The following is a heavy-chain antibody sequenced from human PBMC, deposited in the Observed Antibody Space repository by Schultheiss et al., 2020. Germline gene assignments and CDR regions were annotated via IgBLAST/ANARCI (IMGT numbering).Heavy chain of an antibody. D-gene: IGHD2-2*01. Sequence: ASVKVSCKASGYTFTGYYMHWVRQAPGQGLEWMGWINPNSGGTNYAQKFQGRVTMTRDTSISTAYMELSRLRSDDTAVYYCALGYCSSTSCPYDYWGQGTLVTVSS. CDR1: GYTFTGYY. V-gene: IGHV1-2*02. CDR2: INPNSGGT. J-gene: IGHJ4*02. CDR3: ALGYCSSTSCPYDY.